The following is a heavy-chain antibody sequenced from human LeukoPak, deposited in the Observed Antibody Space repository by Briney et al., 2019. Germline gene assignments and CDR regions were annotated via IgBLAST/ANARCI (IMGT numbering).Heavy chain of an antibody. CDR3: ARRRSGYLALDY. D-gene: IGHD3-3*01. CDR1: GYTFTSYG. CDR2: ISAYSGNT. V-gene: IGHV1-18*01. Sequence: ASVKVSCKASGYTFTSYGISWVRQAPGQGLEWMGWISAYSGNTNYAQKLQGRVTMTRDTSTSTVYMGLSSLRSEDTAVYYCARRRSGYLALDYWGQGTLVTVSS. J-gene: IGHJ4*02.